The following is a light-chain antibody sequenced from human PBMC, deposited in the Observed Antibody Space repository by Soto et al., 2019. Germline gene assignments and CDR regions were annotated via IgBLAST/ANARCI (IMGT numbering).Light chain of an antibody. CDR1: QSRLHSSGYNY. CDR3: MQALQTPLT. Sequence: DIVMTQSPLSLPVTPGEPASISCRSSQSRLHSSGYNYLDWYLQKPGQSPQLLIHLGSNRASGVPDRFSGSGSGTYFTLKISRVEAEDVGVYYCMQALQTPLTFGGGTKVEIK. CDR2: LGS. V-gene: IGKV2-28*01. J-gene: IGKJ4*01.